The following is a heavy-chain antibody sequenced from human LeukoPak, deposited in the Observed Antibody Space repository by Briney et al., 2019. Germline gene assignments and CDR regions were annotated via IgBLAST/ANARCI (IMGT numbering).Heavy chain of an antibody. J-gene: IGHJ6*03. CDR1: GYTFTSYD. CDR3: ARVSKSTVAGTHYYYYYYMDV. V-gene: IGHV1-8*01. D-gene: IGHD6-19*01. CDR2: MNPNSGNT. Sequence: ASVKVSCKASGYTFTSYDINWVRQATGQGLEWMGWMNPNSGNTGYAQKFQGRVTMTRNTSISTAYMELSSLRSEDTAVYYCARVSKSTVAGTHYYYYYYMDVWGKGTTVTVSS.